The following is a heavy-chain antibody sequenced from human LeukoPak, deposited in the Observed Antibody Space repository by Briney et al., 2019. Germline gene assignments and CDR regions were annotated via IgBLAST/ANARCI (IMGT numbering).Heavy chain of an antibody. V-gene: IGHV4-61*01. CDR2: IYYSGST. CDR1: GGSVSSGSYY. CDR3: ARGDYYYGMGV. Sequence: PSETLSLTCTVYGGSVSSGSYYWSWIRQPPGKGLEWIGYIYYSGSTNYNPSLKSRVTISVDTSKNQFSLKLSSVTAADTAVYYCARGDYYYGMGVWGQGTTVTVSS. J-gene: IGHJ6*02.